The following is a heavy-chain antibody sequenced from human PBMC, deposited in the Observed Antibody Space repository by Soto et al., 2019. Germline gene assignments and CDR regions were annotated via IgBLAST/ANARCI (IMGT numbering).Heavy chain of an antibody. Sequence: QVQLVQSGAEVKKPGASVKVSCKASGYTFTSYDINGVRQATGQGLEWMGWMNPNSGNTVYAQRFQGRVTMTRNTSISTAYMELSSVSSEDTAVYYCARERNWFDPWGQGTLVTVSS. V-gene: IGHV1-8*01. CDR3: ARERNWFDP. CDR2: MNPNSGNT. CDR1: GYTFTSYD. J-gene: IGHJ5*02.